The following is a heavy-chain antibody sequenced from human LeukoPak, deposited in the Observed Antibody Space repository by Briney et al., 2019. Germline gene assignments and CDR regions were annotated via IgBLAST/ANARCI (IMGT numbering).Heavy chain of an antibody. D-gene: IGHD6-13*01. CDR1: GFTFSSYG. Sequence: PGGSLRLSCVVSGFTFSSYGMSWVRQAPGKGLEWVSGIRDNVGSTYYADSVKGRFTISRDNSKNTLYLQMNSLRAEDTAVYYCARDGPRIAAIWGQGTMVTVSS. V-gene: IGHV3-23*01. J-gene: IGHJ3*02. CDR3: ARDGPRIAAI. CDR2: IRDNVGST.